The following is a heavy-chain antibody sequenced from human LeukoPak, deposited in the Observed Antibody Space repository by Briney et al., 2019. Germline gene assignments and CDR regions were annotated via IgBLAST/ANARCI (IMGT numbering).Heavy chain of an antibody. CDR1: GFTFSTYS. V-gene: IGHV3-21*01. Sequence: GGSLRLSCAASGFTFSTYSMNWVRQAPGKGLEWVSAISSGGTNIYYADSVKGRFTISKDNAKNSLYLQMSSLRAEDTAVYCCARDRSPSIAVAGTGDYWGQGTLVTVSS. J-gene: IGHJ4*02. D-gene: IGHD6-19*01. CDR2: ISSGGTNI. CDR3: ARDRSPSIAVAGTGDY.